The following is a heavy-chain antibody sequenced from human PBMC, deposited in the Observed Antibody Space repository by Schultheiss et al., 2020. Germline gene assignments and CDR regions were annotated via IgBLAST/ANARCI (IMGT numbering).Heavy chain of an antibody. CDR1: GFTFSSYA. CDR2: ISGSGGST. D-gene: IGHD2-15*01. J-gene: IGHJ6*02. V-gene: IGHV3-23*01. Sequence: GGSLRLSCAASGFTFSSYAMSWVRQAPGKGLEWVSAISGSGGSTYYADSVKGRFTISRDNAKNSLYLQMNSLRAEDTAVYYCARDRVVVVAATRGYYYYGMDVWGQGTTVTVSS. CDR3: ARDRVVVVAATRGYYYYGMDV.